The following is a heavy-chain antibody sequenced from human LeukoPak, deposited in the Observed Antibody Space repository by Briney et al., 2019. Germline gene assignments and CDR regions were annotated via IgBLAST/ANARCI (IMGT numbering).Heavy chain of an antibody. CDR3: ARESYYYDSSGYRRFDY. J-gene: IGHJ4*02. V-gene: IGHV4-39*07. CDR1: GGSISSNYYY. CDR2: MYYSGTI. Sequence: SETLSLTCTVSGGSISSNYYYRGWIRQPPGKGLEWMVSMYYSGTIYYNPSLKSRVTISVDTSKNQLSLNLSSVTAADTAVYYCARESYYYDSSGYRRFDYWGQGTLVTVSS. D-gene: IGHD3-22*01.